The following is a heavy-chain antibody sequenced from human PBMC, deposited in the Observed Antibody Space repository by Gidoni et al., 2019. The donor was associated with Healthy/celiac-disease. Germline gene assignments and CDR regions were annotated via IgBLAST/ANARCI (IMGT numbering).Heavy chain of an antibody. CDR1: GGTFSSSA. D-gene: IGHD3-3*01. CDR3: ARGFVFGVVIRYYFDY. Sequence: QVQLVQSGAEVKKPGSSVKVSCKASGGTFSSSANSWVRQAPGQGLELVGWIIPILGTANYAQKFQGRVTITADESTSTAYMGLSSLGSEDTALYYCARGFVFGVVIRYYFDYWGQGTLVTVSS. J-gene: IGHJ4*02. V-gene: IGHV1-69*01. CDR2: IIPILGTA.